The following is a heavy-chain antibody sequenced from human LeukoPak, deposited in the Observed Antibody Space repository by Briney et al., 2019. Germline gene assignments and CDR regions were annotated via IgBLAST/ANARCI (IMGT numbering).Heavy chain of an antibody. V-gene: IGHV3-73*01. D-gene: IGHD2-15*01. CDR1: GFSFSGSA. J-gene: IGHJ4*02. Sequence: TGGSLRLSCAASGFSFSGSAMHWVRQASGKGLEWVGRIRNKANNYATEYAASVRGRFTISRDDSKNTAYLQMNSLKTEDTAVYYCSRQILSCSGGCYVDDWGQGTLVTVSS. CDR3: SRQILSCSGGCYVDD. CDR2: IRNKANNYAT.